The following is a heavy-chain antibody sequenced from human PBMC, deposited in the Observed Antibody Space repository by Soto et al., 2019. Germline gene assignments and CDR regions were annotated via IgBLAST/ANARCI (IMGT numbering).Heavy chain of an antibody. CDR3: VRALNNVYYYYGMDV. CDR1: GFTFSSYG. J-gene: IGHJ6*02. D-gene: IGHD1-20*01. CDR2: ISYDGSNK. Sequence: HPGGSLRLSCAASGFTFSSYGMHWVRQAPGKGLEWVAVISYDGSNKYYADSVKGRFTISRDNSKNSLYLQMNSLRAEDTAMYYCVRALNNVYYYYGMDVWGQGTTVTVSS. V-gene: IGHV3-30*03.